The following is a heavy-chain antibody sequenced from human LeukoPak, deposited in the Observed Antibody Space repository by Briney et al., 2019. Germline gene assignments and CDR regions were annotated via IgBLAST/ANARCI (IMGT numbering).Heavy chain of an antibody. CDR1: GFTFSSSG. V-gene: IGHV3-30*18. D-gene: IGHD3-22*01. CDR2: ISYDGSNK. CDR3: AKDSYDRSGYYYYYFAY. Sequence: GRSLRLSCAASGFTFSSSGMHWVRQAPGKGLEGVAVISYDGSNKYYADSVKGRFTNSRDNSKNTLYLQMNSLRAGDTAVYYCAKDSYDRSGYYYYYFAYWGQGTQVTVSS. J-gene: IGHJ4*02.